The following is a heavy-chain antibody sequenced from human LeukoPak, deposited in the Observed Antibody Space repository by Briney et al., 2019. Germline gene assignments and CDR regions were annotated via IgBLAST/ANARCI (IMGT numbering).Heavy chain of an antibody. CDR2: IRYDGSNK. CDR3: AKGVAGTETMGDY. V-gene: IGHV3-30*02. CDR1: GFTFSSYG. D-gene: IGHD6-19*01. J-gene: IGHJ4*02. Sequence: PGGSLRLSCAASGFTFSSYGMHWVRQAPGKGLEWVAFIRYDGSNKYYADSVKGRFTISRDNSKNTLYLQMNSLRAEDTAVYYCAKGVAGTETMGDYWGQGTLVTVSS.